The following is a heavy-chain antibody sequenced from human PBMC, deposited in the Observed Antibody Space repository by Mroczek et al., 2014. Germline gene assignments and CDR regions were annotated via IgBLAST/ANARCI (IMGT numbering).Heavy chain of an antibody. J-gene: IGHJ6*02. V-gene: IGHV1-46*03. CDR3: ASQNEDQHISYGPYYYYYYGMDV. D-gene: IGHD5-18*01. CDR2: INPSGGST. Sequence: VQLQESGAEVKKPGASVKVSCKASGYTFTSYYMHWVRQAPGQGLEWMGIINPSGGSTSYAQKFQGRVTMTRDTSTSTVYMELSSLRSEDTAVYYCASQNEDQHISYGPYYYYYYGMDVWGQGTHGHPSP. CDR1: GYTFTSYY.